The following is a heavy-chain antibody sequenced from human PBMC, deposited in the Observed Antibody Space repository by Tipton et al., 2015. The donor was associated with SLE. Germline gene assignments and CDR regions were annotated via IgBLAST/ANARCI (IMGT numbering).Heavy chain of an antibody. J-gene: IGHJ6*02. D-gene: IGHD1-26*01. V-gene: IGHV4-39*01. CDR2: IYYSGST. Sequence: TLSLTCTVSGGSISSSSYYWGWIRQPPGKGLEWIGSIYYSGSTYYNPSLKSRVTISVDTSKNQFSLKLSSVTAADTAVYYRASIVGATTEYYYYGMDVWGQGTTVTVSS. CDR1: GGSISSSSYY. CDR3: ASIVGATTEYYYYGMDV.